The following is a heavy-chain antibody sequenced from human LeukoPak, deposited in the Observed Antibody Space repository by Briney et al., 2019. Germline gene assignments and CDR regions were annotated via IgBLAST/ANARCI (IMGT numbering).Heavy chain of an antibody. CDR3: ARGKLTHGDYVAVDF. CDR1: GYTFTAYD. D-gene: IGHD4-17*01. V-gene: IGHV1-8*01. Sequence: VSVKVSCKASGYTFTAYDLNWVRQATGQRLEWMGWMNPRSANTGYAQKFQGRVTMTRDTSINTAYMELSSLRSEDTAIYYCARGKLTHGDYVAVDFWGQGTLVTVSS. CDR2: MNPRSANT. J-gene: IGHJ4*02.